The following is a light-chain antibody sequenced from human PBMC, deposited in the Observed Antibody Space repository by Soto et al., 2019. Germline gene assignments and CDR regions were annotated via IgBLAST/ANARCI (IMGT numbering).Light chain of an antibody. Sequence: QSALPQPASVSGSPGQSITISCTGTSSDAGGYNYVSWYQQHPGKAPKLMIYDVSNRPSGVSNRFSGPKSGNTASLTISGLQAEDEADYYCSSYTSSSTYVFGTGTKVTVL. CDR1: SSDAGGYNY. J-gene: IGLJ1*01. CDR3: SSYTSSSTYV. CDR2: DVS. V-gene: IGLV2-14*01.